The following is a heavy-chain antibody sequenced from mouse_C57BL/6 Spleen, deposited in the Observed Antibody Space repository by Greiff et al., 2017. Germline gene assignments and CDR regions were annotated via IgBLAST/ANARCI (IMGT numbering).Heavy chain of an antibody. J-gene: IGHJ2*01. V-gene: IGHV3-1*01. D-gene: IGHD3-3*01. CDR1: GYSITSGYD. Sequence: VQVVESGPGMVKPSQSLSLTCTVTGYSITSGYDWHWIRHFPGNKLEWMGYISYSGSTNYNPSLKSRISITHDTSKNHFFLKLNSVTTEDTATYYCARGDSYFDYWGQGTTLTVSS. CDR3: ARGDSYFDY. CDR2: ISYSGST.